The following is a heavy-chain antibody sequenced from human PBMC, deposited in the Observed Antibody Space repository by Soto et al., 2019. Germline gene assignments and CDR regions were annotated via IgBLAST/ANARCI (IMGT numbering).Heavy chain of an antibody. Sequence: ASVKVSCKASGYTFTSYGISWVRQAPGQGLEWMGWISAYNGNTNYAQKLQGRVTMTTDTSTSTAYMELRSLRSDDTAVYYCARAPPTYSSGWDLDYWSQGTLVTVSS. D-gene: IGHD6-19*01. J-gene: IGHJ4*02. CDR3: ARAPPTYSSGWDLDY. V-gene: IGHV1-18*01. CDR2: ISAYNGNT. CDR1: GYTFTSYG.